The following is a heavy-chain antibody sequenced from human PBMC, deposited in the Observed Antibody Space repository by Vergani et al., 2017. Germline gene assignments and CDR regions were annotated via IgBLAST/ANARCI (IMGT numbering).Heavy chain of an antibody. CDR3: ARDRGNSGDYSFDY. CDR1: GYTFRNHG. J-gene: IGHJ4*02. Sequence: QVQLVQSGAEVKKPGASVKVSCEGSGYTFRNHGISWVRQAPGEGLEWLGWISVYNGETKFAQKFQGRFTLTRDTSTDTAYMEMGSLRSDDTAVYYCARDRGNSGDYSFDYWGQGTLVTVSS. D-gene: IGHD1-26*01. V-gene: IGHV1-18*04. CDR2: ISVYNGET.